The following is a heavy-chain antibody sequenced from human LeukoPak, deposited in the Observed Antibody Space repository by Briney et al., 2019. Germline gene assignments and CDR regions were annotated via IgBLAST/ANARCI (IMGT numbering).Heavy chain of an antibody. CDR1: RGSISSYY. Sequence: SETLSLTCTVSRGSISSYYWSWIRQPPGKGLEWIGYMYYRGNTNYNPSLKSRVTISIDTSKNQFSLKLSSVTAADTAVYYCAKRYCSSTTCYDDRGAFDYWGQGTLVTVSS. CDR2: MYYRGNT. V-gene: IGHV4-59*08. J-gene: IGHJ4*02. D-gene: IGHD2-2*01. CDR3: AKRYCSSTTCYDDRGAFDY.